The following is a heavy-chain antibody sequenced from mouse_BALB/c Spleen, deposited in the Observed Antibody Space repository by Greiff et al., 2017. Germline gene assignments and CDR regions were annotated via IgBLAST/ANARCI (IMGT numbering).Heavy chain of an antibody. CDR1: GYSITSGY. CDR3: ARYGITSYAMDY. J-gene: IGHJ4*01. Sequence: EVKLVESGPSLVKPSQTLSLTCSVTGYSITSGYWNWIRKFPGNKLEYMGYISYSGSTYYNPSLKSRISITRYTSKNQYYLQLNSVTTEDTATYYCARYGITSYAMDYWGQGTSVTVSS. CDR2: ISYSGST. V-gene: IGHV3-8*02. D-gene: IGHD1-1*01.